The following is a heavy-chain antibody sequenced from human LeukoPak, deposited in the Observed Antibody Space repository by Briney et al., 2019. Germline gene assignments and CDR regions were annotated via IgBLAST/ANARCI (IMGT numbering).Heavy chain of an antibody. CDR1: GGSISSSSYY. V-gene: IGHV4-39*07. D-gene: IGHD3-10*01. J-gene: IGHJ4*02. CDR3: ARDQGGLWFGELPFDY. Sequence: SETLSLTCTVSGGSISSSSYYWGWIRQPPGKGLEWIGSIYYSGSTYYNPSLKSRVTISVDTSKNQFSLKLSSVTAADTAVYYCARDQGGLWFGELPFDYWGQGTLVTVSS. CDR2: IYYSGST.